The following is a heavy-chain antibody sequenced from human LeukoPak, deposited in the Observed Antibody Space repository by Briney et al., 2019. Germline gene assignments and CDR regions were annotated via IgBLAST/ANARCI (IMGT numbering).Heavy chain of an antibody. J-gene: IGHJ4*02. D-gene: IGHD2-2*01. Sequence: SETLSLTCTVSGGSISSGDYYWSWIRQPPGKGLEWIGYIYFSGSTYYNPSLKSRVTISVDTSKNQFSLKLSSVTAADTAAYYCARANKYCSSTSCSFDYWGQGTLVTVSS. V-gene: IGHV4-30-4*08. CDR2: IYFSGST. CDR3: ARANKYCSSTSCSFDY. CDR1: GGSISSGDYY.